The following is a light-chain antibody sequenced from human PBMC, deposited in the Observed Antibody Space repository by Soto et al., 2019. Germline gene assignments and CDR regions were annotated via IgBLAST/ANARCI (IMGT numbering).Light chain of an antibody. J-gene: IGLJ2*01. Sequence: NFMLTQPHSVSESPGKTVTISCTRSSGSIASNYVQWYQQRPGSSPTTVIYDDNQRPSGVPDRFSGSIDSSSNSASLTISGLETEDEADYYCQSYDSSNPVVFGGGTKLTVL. CDR2: DDN. V-gene: IGLV6-57*01. CDR1: SGSIASNY. CDR3: QSYDSSNPVV.